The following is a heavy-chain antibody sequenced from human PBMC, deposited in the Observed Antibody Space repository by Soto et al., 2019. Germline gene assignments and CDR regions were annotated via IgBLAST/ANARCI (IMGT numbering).Heavy chain of an antibody. V-gene: IGHV3-9*01. CDR2: LDWNSGGI. J-gene: IGHJ4*02. CDR1: GFRFENHA. D-gene: IGHD1-26*01. CDR3: ARLRYSGGSGNVDY. Sequence: EEQLVESGGGLVQPGRSLRLSCIASGFRFENHAMHWVRQTPGKGLEWVSGLDWNSGGIDYADFVKGRFTISRDNAKNSLYLQMNSLRAEDTALYYCARLRYSGGSGNVDYWGQGTQVTVSS.